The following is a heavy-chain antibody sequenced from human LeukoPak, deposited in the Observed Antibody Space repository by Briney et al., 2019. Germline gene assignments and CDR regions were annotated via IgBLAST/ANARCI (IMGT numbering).Heavy chain of an antibody. CDR3: ARRRPDIVVVVAEWDFDY. Sequence: GGSLRLSCAASGFTFSTYTMNWVRQAPGKGLEWISIISSTSNYIYYADSVKGRFTISRDNAKNSLYLQMNSLRVEDTAVYYCARRRPDIVVVVAEWDFDYWGQGTLVTVSS. D-gene: IGHD2-15*01. V-gene: IGHV3-21*01. J-gene: IGHJ4*02. CDR2: ISSTSNYI. CDR1: GFTFSTYT.